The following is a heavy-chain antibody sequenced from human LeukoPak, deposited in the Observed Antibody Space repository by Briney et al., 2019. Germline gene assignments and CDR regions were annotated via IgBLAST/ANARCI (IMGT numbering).Heavy chain of an antibody. CDR3: AKDYRYSSSWYDWFDP. Sequence: GGSLRLSCAASGFTFSSCAMSWVRQAPGKGLEWVSAISGSGGSTYYADSVKGRFTISRDNSKNTLYLQMNSLRAEDTAVYYCAKDYRYSSSWYDWFDPWGQGTLVTVSS. J-gene: IGHJ5*02. V-gene: IGHV3-23*01. CDR1: GFTFSSCA. CDR2: ISGSGGST. D-gene: IGHD6-13*01.